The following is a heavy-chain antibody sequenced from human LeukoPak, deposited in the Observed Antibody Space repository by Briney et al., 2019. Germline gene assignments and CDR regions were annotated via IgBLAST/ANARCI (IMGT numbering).Heavy chain of an antibody. Sequence: PGGSLRLSCAASGFTFSSYAMTWVRQAPGKGLEWVSSISSSGGTTYYADSVKGRFTISRDNSKNTLYLQMNSLRAEDTAVYYCATKTAMANYFDYWGQGTLVTVSS. CDR3: ATKTAMANYFDY. CDR1: GFTFSSYA. CDR2: ISSSGGTT. D-gene: IGHD5-18*01. J-gene: IGHJ4*02. V-gene: IGHV3-23*01.